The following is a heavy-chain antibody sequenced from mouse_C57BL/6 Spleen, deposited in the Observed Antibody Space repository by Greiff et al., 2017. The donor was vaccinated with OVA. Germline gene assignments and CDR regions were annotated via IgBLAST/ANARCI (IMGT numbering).Heavy chain of an antibody. CDR2: IDPETGGT. D-gene: IGHD2-5*01. Sequence: QVQLQQSGAELVRPGASVTLSCKASGYTFTDYEMHWVKQTPVHGLEWIGAIDPETGGTAYNQKFKGKAILTADKSSSTAYMELRSLTSEDSAIYYYTSDSNYPPLWAMDYWGQGTSVTVSS. J-gene: IGHJ4*01. CDR3: TSDSNYPPLWAMDY. CDR1: GYTFTDYE. V-gene: IGHV1-15*01.